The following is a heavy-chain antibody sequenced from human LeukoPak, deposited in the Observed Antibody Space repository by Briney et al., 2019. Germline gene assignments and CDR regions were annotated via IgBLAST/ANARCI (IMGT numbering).Heavy chain of an antibody. CDR2: ISLNGGST. Sequence: GGSLRLSCAASGFTFEDYGMSWVRQVPGKGLEWVSGISLNGGSTGYADSVKGRFTISRDNVKNSLYLQMNSLRAEDTAFYYCVRGITMFHHWGQGTLVTVSS. V-gene: IGHV3-20*04. CDR3: VRGITMFHH. J-gene: IGHJ1*01. D-gene: IGHD3-10*01. CDR1: GFTFEDYG.